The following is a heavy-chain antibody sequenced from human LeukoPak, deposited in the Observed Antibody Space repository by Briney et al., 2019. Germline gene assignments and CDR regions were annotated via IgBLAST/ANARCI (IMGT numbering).Heavy chain of an antibody. CDR3: ANSSPTNCYGDYMDV. V-gene: IGHV3-30*18. J-gene: IGHJ6*03. D-gene: IGHD2-2*01. CDR1: GFTFSSYG. CDR2: ISYDGSNK. Sequence: GGSLRLSCAASGFTFSSYGMHWVRQAPGKGLEWVAVISYDGSNKYYADSVKGRFTISRDNSKNTLYLQMNSLRAEDTAVYYCANSSPTNCYGDYMDVWGKGTTVTVSS.